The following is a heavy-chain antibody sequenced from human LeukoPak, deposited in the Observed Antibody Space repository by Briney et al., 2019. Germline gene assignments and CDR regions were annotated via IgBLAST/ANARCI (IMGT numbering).Heavy chain of an antibody. Sequence: SETLSLTSTVSGGSISSSSYYWGWIRQPPGKGLEWIGSIYYSGSTYYNPSLKSRVTISVDTSKNQFSLKLSSVTAADTAVYYCARHVRAAGTAHYYYGMDVWGQGTTVTVSS. CDR3: ARHVRAAGTAHYYYGMDV. D-gene: IGHD6-13*01. CDR2: IYYSGST. CDR1: GGSISSSSYY. J-gene: IGHJ6*02. V-gene: IGHV4-39*01.